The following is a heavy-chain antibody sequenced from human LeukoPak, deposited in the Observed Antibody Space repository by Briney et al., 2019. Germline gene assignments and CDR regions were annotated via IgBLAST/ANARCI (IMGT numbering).Heavy chain of an antibody. D-gene: IGHD1-1*01. CDR1: GGSFSGYY. Sequence: PSETLSLTCAVYGGSFSGYYWSWIRQPPGKGLEWIGEINHSGSTNYNPSLKSRVTISVDTSKNQFSLKLSSVTAADTAVYYCARMSFVTHTLTLVQGSVFDYWGQGTLVTVSS. J-gene: IGHJ4*02. CDR3: ARMSFVTHTLTLVQGSVFDY. V-gene: IGHV4-34*01. CDR2: INHSGST.